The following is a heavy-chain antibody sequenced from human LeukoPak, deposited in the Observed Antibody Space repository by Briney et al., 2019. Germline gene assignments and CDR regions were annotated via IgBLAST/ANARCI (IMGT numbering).Heavy chain of an antibody. CDR2: IHSADSNT. CDR3: AGARHGDYRWDY. J-gene: IGHJ4*02. V-gene: IGHV5-51*01. D-gene: IGHD4-17*01. CDR1: GYSFTNYW. Sequence: GESLKISCKDSGYSFTNYWIGWVRQMPGKGLEWMGIIHSADSNTKYSPSFQGQVTISADKSISTAYLQWSGLKASDTTMYYCAGARHGDYRWDYWGQGTLVTVSS.